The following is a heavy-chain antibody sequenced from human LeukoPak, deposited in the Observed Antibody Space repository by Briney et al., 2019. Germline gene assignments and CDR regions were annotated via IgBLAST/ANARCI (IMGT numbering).Heavy chain of an antibody. CDR1: GYSISSGYY. V-gene: IGHV4-38-2*02. D-gene: IGHD6-6*01. J-gene: IGHJ5*02. CDR3: ARHDSEYSSPFDP. CDR2: IYHSGST. Sequence: SETLSLTCTVSGYSISSGYYWGWIRQPPGKGREWIGSIYHSGSTYYNPSLKSRVTISVDTSKNQFSLKLSSVTAADTAVYYCARHDSEYSSPFDPWGQGTLVTVSS.